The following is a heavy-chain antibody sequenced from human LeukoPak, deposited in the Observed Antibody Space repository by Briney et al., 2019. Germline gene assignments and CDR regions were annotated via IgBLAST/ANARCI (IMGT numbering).Heavy chain of an antibody. CDR2: IYYSGAT. CDR1: GGSISNYY. J-gene: IGHJ4*02. CDR3: ARDGRFPPEPLPRYFDY. D-gene: IGHD1-26*01. V-gene: IGHV4-59*12. Sequence: SETLSVTCTVSGGSISNYYWNWIRQPPGKGLELIGYIYYSGATNYNPSLKSRVSMSVDTSKNQFSLKLSSVTAADTAVYYCARDGRFPPEPLPRYFDYWGQGTLVTVSS.